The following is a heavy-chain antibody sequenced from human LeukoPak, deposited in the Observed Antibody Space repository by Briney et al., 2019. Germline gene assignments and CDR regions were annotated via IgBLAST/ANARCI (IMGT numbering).Heavy chain of an antibody. D-gene: IGHD2-21*02. CDR3: ARVAKDCGGDCFSDY. Sequence: GGSLRLSCAASGFTVSSNSMSWVRQTPGKGLEWVSVLYYGGSAFYADSVQGRLSMSRDISKNILYLQIDNLRAEDSAVYYCARVAKDCGGDCFSDYWGQGTLVTVSS. CDR1: GFTVSSNS. CDR2: LYYGGSA. J-gene: IGHJ4*02. V-gene: IGHV3-66*01.